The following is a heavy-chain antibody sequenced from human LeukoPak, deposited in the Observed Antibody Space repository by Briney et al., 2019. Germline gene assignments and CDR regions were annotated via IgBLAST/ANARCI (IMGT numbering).Heavy chain of an antibody. D-gene: IGHD3-22*01. CDR1: GGSISNSYW. CDR3: AHIITMIDAFDI. J-gene: IGHJ3*02. V-gene: IGHV2-5*08. CDR2: IYWDDDK. Sequence: TLSLTCTVSGGSISNSYWSWIRQPPGKALECLALIYWDDDKRYSPSLKSRLTITKDTSKNQVVLTMTNMDPVDTATYYCAHIITMIDAFDIWGQGTLVTVSS.